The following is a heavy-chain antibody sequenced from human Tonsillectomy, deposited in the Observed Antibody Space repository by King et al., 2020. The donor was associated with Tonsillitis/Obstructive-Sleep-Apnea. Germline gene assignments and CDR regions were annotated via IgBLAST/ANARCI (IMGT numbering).Heavy chain of an antibody. J-gene: IGHJ6*03. CDR2: ISWDGGST. CDR3: SKASGRAYFYSMDV. D-gene: IGHD3-10*01. Sequence: VQLVESGGVVVQPGGSLRLSCAASGFTFDDYTMHWVRQAPGKGLEWVSLISWDGGSTYYADSVRGRFTISRENSKNSLYLQMNSLRTEDTALYYCSKASGRAYFYSMDVWGKGPTVTVSS. CDR1: GFTFDDYT. V-gene: IGHV3-43*01.